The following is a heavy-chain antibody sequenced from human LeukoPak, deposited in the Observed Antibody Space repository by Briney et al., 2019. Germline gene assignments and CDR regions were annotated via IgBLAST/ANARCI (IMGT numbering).Heavy chain of an antibody. Sequence: GGSLRLSCAASGFTFSSYWMQSVRQAPGKGLVWVSRINSDGSSTIHADSVKGRFTISRDNAKNTLYLQMNSLRAEDTAVYYCAREVYASGWSSFDYWGQGSLVTVSS. CDR1: GFTFSSYW. CDR3: AREVYASGWSSFDY. J-gene: IGHJ4*02. V-gene: IGHV3-74*01. D-gene: IGHD6-19*01. CDR2: INSDGSST.